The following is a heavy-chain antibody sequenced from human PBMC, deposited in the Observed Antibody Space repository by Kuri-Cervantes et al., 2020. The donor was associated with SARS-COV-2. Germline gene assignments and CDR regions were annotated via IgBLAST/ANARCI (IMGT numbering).Heavy chain of an antibody. J-gene: IGHJ6*02. D-gene: IGHD4-23*01. CDR2: IKSKSDGETT. CDR1: GISFSYYA. CDR3: STFPTVVGYYYNAVDV. V-gene: IGHV3-15*01. Sequence: GGSLRLSCAASGISFSYYAMTWVRQTPGKGLEWVGRIKSKSDGETTDYAAPVQGRFTISRDDSKNTLYLQMNILKAEDTAVYYCSTFPTVVGYYYNAVDVWGQGTTVTVSS.